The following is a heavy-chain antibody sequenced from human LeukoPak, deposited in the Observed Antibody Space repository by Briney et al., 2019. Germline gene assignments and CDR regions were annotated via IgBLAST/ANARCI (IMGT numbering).Heavy chain of an antibody. V-gene: IGHV3-7*03. Sequence: PGGSLRLSCAASGFTFSSYWMNWARQAPGKGLEWVASINHNGNVNYYVDSVKGRFTISRDNAKNSLYLQMSNLRAEDTAVYYCARVGYYESSGYYEYWGQGTLVTVSS. CDR1: GFTFSSYW. CDR2: INHNGNVN. D-gene: IGHD3-22*01. CDR3: ARVGYYESSGYYEY. J-gene: IGHJ4*02.